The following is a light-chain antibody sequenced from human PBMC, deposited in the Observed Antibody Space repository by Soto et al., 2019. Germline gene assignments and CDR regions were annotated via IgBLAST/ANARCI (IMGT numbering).Light chain of an antibody. J-gene: IGKJ5*01. V-gene: IGKV1-12*01. CDR3: QQYDSLPLT. Sequence: DIQMIQSPSSLSASVGDSVTITCRASQDISSWLAWYQQKPGKAPNLLIYAASSLQSGVPSRFSGSGSGTDFTLTINSLQPEDIATYYCQQYDSLPLTFGQGTRLEIK. CDR2: AAS. CDR1: QDISSW.